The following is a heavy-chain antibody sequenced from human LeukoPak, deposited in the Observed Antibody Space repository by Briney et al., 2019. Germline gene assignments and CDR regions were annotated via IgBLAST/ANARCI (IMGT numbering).Heavy chain of an antibody. Sequence: PSETLSLTCAVYGGSFSGYYWSWIRQPPGKGLEWIGEINHSGGTTYNPSLKSRVTISVDTSKNQFSLRLSSVTAADTAVYSCARSSYDFWSGYLDYWGQGTLVTVSS. D-gene: IGHD3-3*01. CDR3: ARSSYDFWSGYLDY. V-gene: IGHV4-34*01. CDR2: INHSGGT. CDR1: GGSFSGYY. J-gene: IGHJ4*02.